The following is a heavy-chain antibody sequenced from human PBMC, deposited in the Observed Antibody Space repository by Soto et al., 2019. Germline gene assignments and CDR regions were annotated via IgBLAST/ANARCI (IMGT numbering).Heavy chain of an antibody. D-gene: IGHD6-13*01. Sequence: GLSXRLSGASAVGSFIIYSIIWFRHAPGKGLEFVSAISGSGGSTYYADSVKGRFTISRDNSKNTLYLQMNSLRAEDTAVYYCPTDRPGSSWSSNYGMEVCGQRPTV. J-gene: IGHJ6*01. CDR3: PTDRPGSSWSSNYGMEV. V-gene: IGHV3-23*01. CDR1: VGSFIIYS. CDR2: ISGSGGST.